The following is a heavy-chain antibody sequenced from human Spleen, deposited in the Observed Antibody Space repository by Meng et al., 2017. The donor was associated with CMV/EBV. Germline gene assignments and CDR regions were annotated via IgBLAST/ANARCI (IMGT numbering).Heavy chain of an antibody. CDR1: GFTFSSYS. Sequence: LYCAASGFTFSSYSMHWVRQAPGKGLEWVSSISSSSSYIYYADSVKGRFTISRDNAKNSLYLQMNSLRAEDTAVYYCARLVRGVIDYWGQGTLVTVSS. CDR2: ISSSSSYI. J-gene: IGHJ4*02. CDR3: ARLVRGVIDY. V-gene: IGHV3-21*01. D-gene: IGHD3-10*01.